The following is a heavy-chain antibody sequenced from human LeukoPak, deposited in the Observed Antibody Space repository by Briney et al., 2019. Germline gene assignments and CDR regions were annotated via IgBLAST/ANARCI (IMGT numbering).Heavy chain of an antibody. V-gene: IGHV3-7*01. J-gene: IGHJ6*02. CDR1: GFTFSSYW. CDR2: IKQDGSEK. CDR3: ARDPCSGGSCYYGMDV. Sequence: GGSLRLSCAASGFTFSSYWMSWVRQAPGKGLEWVANIKQDGSEKYYVDSGKGRFTISRDNAKNSLYLQMNSLRAEDTAVYYCARDPCSGGSCYYGMDVWGQGTTVTVSS. D-gene: IGHD2-15*01.